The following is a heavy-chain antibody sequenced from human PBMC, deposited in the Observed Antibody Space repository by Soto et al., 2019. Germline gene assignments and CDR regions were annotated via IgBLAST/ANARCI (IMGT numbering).Heavy chain of an antibody. CDR1: GFTFSSYA. CDR2: ISYDGSNK. V-gene: IGHV3-30-3*01. CDR3: ARSPNSDILTGSALFDY. D-gene: IGHD3-9*01. J-gene: IGHJ4*02. Sequence: ESGGGVVQPGRSLRLSCAASGFTFSSYAMHWVRQAPGKGLEWVAVISYDGSNKYYADSVKGRFTISRDNSKNTLYLQMNSLRAEDTAVYYCARSPNSDILTGSALFDYWGQGTLVTVSS.